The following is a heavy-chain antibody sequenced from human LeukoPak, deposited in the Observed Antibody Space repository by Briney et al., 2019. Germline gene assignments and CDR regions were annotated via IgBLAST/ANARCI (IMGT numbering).Heavy chain of an antibody. D-gene: IGHD3-3*01. J-gene: IGHJ4*02. V-gene: IGHV3-23*01. CDR1: EFTFSRYA. Sequence: PGGSQRLSCAASEFTFSRYAMSWVRQTPGKGLEWVSTISSSGSGTYYADSVKGRFTISRDNSENTMYLQMVSLRVEDTAVYYCAKVLEWLIFDYWGQGTLVSVSS. CDR3: AKVLEWLIFDY. CDR2: ISSSGSGT.